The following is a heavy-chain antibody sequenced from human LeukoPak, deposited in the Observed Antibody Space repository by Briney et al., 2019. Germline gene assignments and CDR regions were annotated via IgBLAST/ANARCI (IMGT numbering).Heavy chain of an antibody. CDR3: ATLAMVRGVIIPYYFDY. D-gene: IGHD3-10*01. V-gene: IGHV4-31*03. CDR1: GGSISSGGYY. CDR2: IYYSEST. Sequence: SETLSLTCTVSGGSISSGGYYWSWIRQHPGKGLEWIGYIYYSESTYYNPSLKSRVTISVDTSKNQFSLKLSSVTAADTAVYYCATLAMVRGVIIPYYFDYWGQGTLVTVSS. J-gene: IGHJ4*02.